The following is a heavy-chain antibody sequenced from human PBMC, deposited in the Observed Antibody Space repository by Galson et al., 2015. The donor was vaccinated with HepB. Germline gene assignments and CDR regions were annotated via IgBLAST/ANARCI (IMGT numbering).Heavy chain of an antibody. V-gene: IGHV3-30*04. Sequence: SLRLSCAASGLTFSNYAMHWVRQAPGKGLEWVAVISYDGSKKYYVDSVKGRFTISRDNSKSTLFVQMNNLRAEDTAVYYCARDFGELLRGPFDYWGQGTLVTVSS. D-gene: IGHD3-10*01. CDR1: GLTFSNYA. CDR2: ISYDGSKK. CDR3: ARDFGELLRGPFDY. J-gene: IGHJ4*02.